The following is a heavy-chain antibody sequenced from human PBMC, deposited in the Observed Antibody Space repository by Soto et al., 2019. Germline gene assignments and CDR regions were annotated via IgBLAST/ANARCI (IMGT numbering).Heavy chain of an antibody. CDR3: ARGHRPAWFGELNDAFDI. CDR1: GYTFTSYD. CDR2: MNPNSGNT. J-gene: IGHJ3*02. V-gene: IGHV1-8*01. Sequence: ASVKVSCKASGYTFTSYDINWVRQATGQGLEWMGWMNPNSGNTGYAQKFQGRVTMTRNTSISTAYMELSSLRSEDTAVYYCARGHRPAWFGELNDAFDIWGQGTMVTVSS. D-gene: IGHD3-10*01.